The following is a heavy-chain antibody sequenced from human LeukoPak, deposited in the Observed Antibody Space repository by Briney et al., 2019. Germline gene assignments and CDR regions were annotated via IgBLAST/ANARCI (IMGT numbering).Heavy chain of an antibody. Sequence: SETLSLTCTVSGGSISSSSYYWSWIRQPPGKGLEWIGEINHSGSTNYNPSLKSRVTISVDTSKNQFSLKLSSVTAADTAVYYCARARYDPRQTFDYWGQGALVTVSS. CDR1: GGSISSSSYY. J-gene: IGHJ4*02. CDR3: ARARYDPRQTFDY. D-gene: IGHD5-12*01. V-gene: IGHV4-39*07. CDR2: INHSGST.